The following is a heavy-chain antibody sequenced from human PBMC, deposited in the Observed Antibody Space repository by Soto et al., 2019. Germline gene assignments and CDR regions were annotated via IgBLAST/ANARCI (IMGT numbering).Heavy chain of an antibody. J-gene: IGHJ6*02. CDR1: GGAFGGYY. V-gene: IGHV4-34*01. CDR3: ATARPAAIRYYYYYGMDV. D-gene: IGHD2-2*02. Sequence: SETLSLTRAGYGGAFGGYYWSWIRQPPGKGLEWIGEINHSGSTSYNPSLKSRVTISVDTSKNQFSLKLSSVTAADTAVYYCATARPAAIRYYYYYGMDVWGQGTTVTVSS. CDR2: INHSGST.